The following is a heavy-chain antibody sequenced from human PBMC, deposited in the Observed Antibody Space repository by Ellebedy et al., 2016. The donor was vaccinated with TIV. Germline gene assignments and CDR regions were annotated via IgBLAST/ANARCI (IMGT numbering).Heavy chain of an antibody. Sequence: GSLRLSXTVSGGSISSSSYYWAWIRQSPGRGLEWIGSIYYTGSTNYNPSLKSRVTISADTSKNQFSLKVRSATAADTAVYYCATSGEARSLDAFAIWGQGTMVTVSS. V-gene: IGHV4-39*01. J-gene: IGHJ3*02. CDR2: IYYTGST. CDR3: ATSGEARSLDAFAI. CDR1: GGSISSSSYY. D-gene: IGHD7-27*01.